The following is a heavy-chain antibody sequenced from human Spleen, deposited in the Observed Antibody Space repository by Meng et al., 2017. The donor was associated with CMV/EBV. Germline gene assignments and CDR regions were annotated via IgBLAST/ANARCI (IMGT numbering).Heavy chain of an antibody. D-gene: IGHD2-21*02. V-gene: IGHV1-69*02. CDR2: IIPLLDVA. J-gene: IGHJ4*01. Sequence: SVKVSCKASGGTFNRYTFSWVRQAPGQGLEWMGRIIPLLDVANNAQRFQDRVTITADRFTSTAYMELRSLRYEDTAVYYCARGDVVVTAPLDYWGQGTVVTVSS. CDR3: ARGDVVVTAPLDY. CDR1: GGTFNRYT.